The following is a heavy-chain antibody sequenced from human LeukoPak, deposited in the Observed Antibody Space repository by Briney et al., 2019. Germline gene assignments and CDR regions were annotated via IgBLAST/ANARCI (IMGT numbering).Heavy chain of an antibody. J-gene: IGHJ4*02. V-gene: IGHV3-48*01. CDR3: ARDHYPSGYDDYDSSGHTG. D-gene: IGHD3-22*01. Sequence: GGSLRLSCAASGFTFSSYSMNWVRQAPGNRLEWVSYISSSSSTIYYADSVKGRFTISRDNAKNSLYLQMNSLRAEDTAVYYCARDHYPSGYDDYDSSGHTGWGQGTLVTVSS. CDR2: ISSSSSTI. CDR1: GFTFSSYS.